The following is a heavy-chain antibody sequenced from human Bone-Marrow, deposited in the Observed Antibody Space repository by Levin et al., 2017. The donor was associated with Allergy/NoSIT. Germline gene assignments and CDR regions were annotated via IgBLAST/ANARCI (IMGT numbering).Heavy chain of an antibody. CDR3: ARAVAVAGGYYYYGMDV. V-gene: IGHV4-38-2*02. D-gene: IGHD6-19*01. J-gene: IGHJ6*02. Sequence: SETLSLTCTVSGSSISSGYYWGWIRQPPGKGLEWIGSIYHSGSTYYNPSLKSRVTISVDTSKNQFSLKLSSVTAADTAVYYCARAVAVAGGYYYYGMDVWGQGTTVTVSS. CDR2: IYHSGST. CDR1: GSSISSGYY.